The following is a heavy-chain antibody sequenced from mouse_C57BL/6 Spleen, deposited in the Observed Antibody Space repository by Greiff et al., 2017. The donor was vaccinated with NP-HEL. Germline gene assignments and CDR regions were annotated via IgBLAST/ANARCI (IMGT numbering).Heavy chain of an antibody. V-gene: IGHV1-15*01. CDR2: IDPETGGT. CDR1: GYTFTDYE. CDR3: TRLDSSGYYYAMDY. Sequence: QVQLQQSGAELVRPGASVTLSCKASGYTFTDYEMHWVKQTPVHGLEWIGAIDPETGGTAYNQKFKGKAILTADKSSSTAYMELRSLTSEDSAVYYCTRLDSSGYYYAMDYWGHGPSVTVAS. D-gene: IGHD3-2*02. J-gene: IGHJ4*01.